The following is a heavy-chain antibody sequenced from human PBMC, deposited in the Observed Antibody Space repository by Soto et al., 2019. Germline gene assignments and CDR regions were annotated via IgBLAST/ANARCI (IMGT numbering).Heavy chain of an antibody. J-gene: IGHJ4*02. D-gene: IGHD2-21*01. CDR1: GFSFSNAW. CDR2: IKSEANGGTT. Sequence: EVQLVESGGGLVKPGGSLRLSCAASGFSFSNAWMKWVRQAPGKGLEWVGRIKSEANGGTTDHAAAVKGRFIISRDDSKNMLFLQMDSLITEDSAVYYCADYRVRIARHVDFWGQGTLVTVSS. V-gene: IGHV3-15*07. CDR3: ADYRVRIARHVDF.